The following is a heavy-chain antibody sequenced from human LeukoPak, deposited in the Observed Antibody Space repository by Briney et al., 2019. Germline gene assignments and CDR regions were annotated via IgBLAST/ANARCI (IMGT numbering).Heavy chain of an antibody. J-gene: IGHJ5*02. CDR2: INTPGGST. Sequence: GRSLRLSCAASGFIFSSYAMSWVRQAPGKGLEWVSAINTPGGSTYYADSVKGRFTISRDNSKNTLYLQMNSLRAEDTAVYYCARYYGDYAGNWFDPWGQGTLVTVSS. CDR3: ARYYGDYAGNWFDP. CDR1: GFIFSSYA. V-gene: IGHV3-23*01. D-gene: IGHD4-17*01.